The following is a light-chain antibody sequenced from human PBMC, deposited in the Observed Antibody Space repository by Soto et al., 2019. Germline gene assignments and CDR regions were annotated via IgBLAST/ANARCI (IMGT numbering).Light chain of an antibody. V-gene: IGLV1-44*01. Sequence: QSVLTQPPSASGTPGQRVTISCSGSSSNIGTNTVNWYLQLSGTAPKLLIYNNDQRPSGVPDRFSGSKSGNTASLTISGLQAEDEADYYCCSYAGSITLVFGGGTKVTVL. CDR3: CSYAGSITLV. CDR1: SSNIGTNT. J-gene: IGLJ2*01. CDR2: NND.